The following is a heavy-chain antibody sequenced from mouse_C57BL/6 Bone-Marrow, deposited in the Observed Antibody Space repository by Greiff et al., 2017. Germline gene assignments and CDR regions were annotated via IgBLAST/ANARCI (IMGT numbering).Heavy chain of an antibody. CDR2: IDPSDSEA. D-gene: IGHD1-1*02. J-gene: IGHJ1*03. CDR1: GYTFTSYW. Sequence: VPLQQPGAELVRPGSSVKLSCKASGYTFTSYWMHWVKQRPIQGLEWIGNIDPSDSEAHYNQKFKDKATLTVDKSSSTAYMQLSSLTSEDSAVYYWARTGGYCWYFDVWGTGTTVTVSS. CDR3: ARTGGYCWYFDV. V-gene: IGHV1-52*01.